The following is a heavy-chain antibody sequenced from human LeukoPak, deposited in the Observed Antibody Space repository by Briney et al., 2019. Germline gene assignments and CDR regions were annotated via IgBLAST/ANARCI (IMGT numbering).Heavy chain of an antibody. CDR3: ARGGGYSSRSLDY. V-gene: IGHV4-34*01. Sequence: SETLSLTCAVYGGSFSGYYWSWIRQPPGKGLEWIGEINHSGSTNHNPSLKSRVTISVDTSKNQFSLKLSSVTAADTAVYYCARGGGYSSRSLDYWGQGTLVTVSS. J-gene: IGHJ4*02. CDR2: INHSGST. CDR1: GGSFSGYY. D-gene: IGHD6-13*01.